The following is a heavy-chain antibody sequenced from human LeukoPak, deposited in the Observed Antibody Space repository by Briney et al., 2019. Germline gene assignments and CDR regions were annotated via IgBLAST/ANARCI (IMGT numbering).Heavy chain of an antibody. J-gene: IGHJ4*02. V-gene: IGHV1-69*13. CDR3: ARWGYYYDSSGYYYALEGDY. Sequence: SVKVSCKASGGTFISYAISWVRQAPGQGLEWMGGIIPIFGTANYAQKFQGRVTITADESTSTAYMELSSLRSEDTAVYYCARWGYYYDSSGYYYALEGDYWGQGTLVTVSS. D-gene: IGHD3-22*01. CDR2: IIPIFGTA. CDR1: GGTFISYA.